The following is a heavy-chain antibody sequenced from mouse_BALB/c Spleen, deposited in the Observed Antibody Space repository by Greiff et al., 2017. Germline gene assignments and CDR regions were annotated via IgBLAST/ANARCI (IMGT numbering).Heavy chain of an antibody. D-gene: IGHD1-3*01. J-gene: IGHJ3*01. Sequence: VQLQQSGAELVRPGSSVKISCKASGFAFSSYWMNWVKQRPGLGLEWIGQIYHGDGDTDYNGKVKGKATLTADKSSSTAYMQLSSLTSEDSAVYFWERLSSFAYWGQGTLVTVSA. CDR2: IYHGDGDT. V-gene: IGHV1-80*01. CDR3: ERLSSFAY. CDR1: GFAFSSYW.